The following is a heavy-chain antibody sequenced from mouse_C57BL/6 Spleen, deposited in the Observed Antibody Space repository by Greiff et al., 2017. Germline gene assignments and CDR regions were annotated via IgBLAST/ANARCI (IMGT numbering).Heavy chain of an antibody. J-gene: IGHJ1*03. V-gene: IGHV1-52*01. Sequence: QVQLRQPGAELVRPGSSVKLSCKASGYTFTSYWMHWVKQRPIQGLEWIGNIDPSDSETHYNQKFKDKATLTVDKSSSTAYMQLSSLTSEDSAVYYCARSYYGNWYFDVWGTGTTVTVSS. D-gene: IGHD1-1*02. CDR2: IDPSDSET. CDR1: GYTFTSYW. CDR3: ARSYYGNWYFDV.